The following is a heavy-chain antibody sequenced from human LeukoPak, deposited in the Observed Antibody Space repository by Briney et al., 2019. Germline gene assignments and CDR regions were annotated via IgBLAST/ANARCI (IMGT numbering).Heavy chain of an antibody. Sequence: SETLSLTCTVSGGSIRSYYWSWVRQPPGQGLEWIWYIYYSGGTNYNPSPKSRVTISVDTSKNQFSLKLSSVTAADTAVYYCARSFANYYDTSGYEDYWGQGTLVTVSS. CDR1: GGSIRSYY. V-gene: IGHV4-59*08. J-gene: IGHJ4*02. CDR2: IYYSGGT. CDR3: ARSFANYYDTSGYEDY. D-gene: IGHD3-22*01.